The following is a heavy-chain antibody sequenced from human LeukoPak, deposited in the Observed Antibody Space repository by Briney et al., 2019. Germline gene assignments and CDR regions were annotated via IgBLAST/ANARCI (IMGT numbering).Heavy chain of an antibody. Sequence: SSETLSLTCTVSGGSISSYYWSWIRQPAGKGLEWIGRIYASGSTNYNPSLKSRVTMSVDTSKNQFSLKLTSVTAADTAMYYCARDSPAYSSGWYHFDHWGQGTLVTVSS. J-gene: IGHJ4*02. CDR3: ARDSPAYSSGWYHFDH. D-gene: IGHD6-19*01. CDR2: IYASGST. V-gene: IGHV4-4*07. CDR1: GGSISSYY.